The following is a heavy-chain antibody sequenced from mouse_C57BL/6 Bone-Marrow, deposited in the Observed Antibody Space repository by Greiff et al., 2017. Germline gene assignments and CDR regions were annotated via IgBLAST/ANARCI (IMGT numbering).Heavy chain of an antibody. D-gene: IGHD1-1*01. CDR2: IYPGSGST. CDR1: GYTFTSYW. CDR3: ARWGFITTVVATNYFDY. Sequence: QVQLQQPGAELVKPGASVKMSCKASGYTFTSYWITWVQQRPGQGLEWIGDIYPGSGSTNYNEKFKSKATLTVDTSSSTAYMQLSSLTSEDSAVXYCARWGFITTVVATNYFDYWGKGTTLTVSS. V-gene: IGHV1-55*01. J-gene: IGHJ2*01.